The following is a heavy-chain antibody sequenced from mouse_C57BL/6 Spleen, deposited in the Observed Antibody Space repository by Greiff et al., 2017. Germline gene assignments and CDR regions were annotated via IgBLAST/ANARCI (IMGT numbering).Heavy chain of an antibody. CDR1: GYTFTSYW. CDR3: AKELEGYYFDY. D-gene: IGHD2-12*01. J-gene: IGHJ2*01. Sequence: QVQLQQPGAELVRPGSSVKLSCKASGYTFTSYWMHWVKQRPIQGLEWIGNIDPSDSETHYNQKFKDKATLTVDKSSSTAYMQLSSLTSEDSAVYYCAKELEGYYFDYWGQGTTLTVSS. V-gene: IGHV1-52*01. CDR2: IDPSDSET.